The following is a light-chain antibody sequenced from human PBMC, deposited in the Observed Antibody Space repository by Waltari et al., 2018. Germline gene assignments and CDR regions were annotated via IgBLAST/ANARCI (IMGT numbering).Light chain of an antibody. CDR3: QQYNNWPPYT. V-gene: IGKV3-15*01. Sequence: EIVMTQSPATLSVSQGERATLSCRASQSVSSNLAWYQQKPGQAPRLLFYGPYTRATGIPARFSGSGSGTEFTLTISSMQSEDFAVYYCQQYNNWPPYTFGQGTKLEIK. CDR1: QSVSSN. J-gene: IGKJ2*01. CDR2: GPY.